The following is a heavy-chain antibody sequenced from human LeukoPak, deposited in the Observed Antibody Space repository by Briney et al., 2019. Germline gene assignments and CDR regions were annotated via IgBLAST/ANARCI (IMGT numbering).Heavy chain of an antibody. V-gene: IGHV4-34*01. D-gene: IGHD4-17*01. CDR2: INHSGYT. J-gene: IGHJ4*02. Sequence: SETLSLTCAVSGTSFSSYYWSWIRQSPEKGLEWIGEINHSGYTNNNPSLKSRVTMSVDTANNRFSLSLSSVTAADTAVYFCARMTTGHDYWGQGILVTVFS. CDR3: ARMTTGHDY. CDR1: GTSFSSYY.